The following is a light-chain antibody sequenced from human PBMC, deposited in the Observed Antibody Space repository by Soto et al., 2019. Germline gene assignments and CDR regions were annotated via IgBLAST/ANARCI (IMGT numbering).Light chain of an antibody. CDR1: QSVSSGH. V-gene: IGKV3-20*01. CDR3: QRYGSSVT. CDR2: GAS. Sequence: EIVLTQSPGALSLSPGERATLSCRASQSVSSGHLAWYQQKPGQAPRLLMYGASRRATGIPDRFSVSGSGTDFTLTISRLEPEDFAVYYCQRYGSSVTFGGGTKLEIK. J-gene: IGKJ4*01.